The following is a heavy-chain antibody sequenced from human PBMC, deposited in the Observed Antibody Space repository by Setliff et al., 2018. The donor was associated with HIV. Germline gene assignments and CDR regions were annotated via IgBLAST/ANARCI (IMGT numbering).Heavy chain of an antibody. CDR2: INPSGGST. J-gene: IGHJ4*02. V-gene: IGHV1-46*01. CDR3: AWTQDGPGGNYFDH. CDR1: GYIFTNYY. Sequence: ASVKVSCKASGYIFTNYYIHWVRQAPGQGLEWVGIINPSGGSTTYAQKFQGRVSMTRDTSTSTVYMDLSSLRSEDTAVYYCAWTQDGPGGNYFDHWGQGTLVTVSS.